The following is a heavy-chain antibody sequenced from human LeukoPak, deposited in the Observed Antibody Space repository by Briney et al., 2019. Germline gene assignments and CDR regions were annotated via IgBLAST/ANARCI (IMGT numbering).Heavy chain of an antibody. CDR3: ATSSIAVAGTGDAFDI. J-gene: IGHJ3*02. CDR2: IYYSGST. CDR1: GDSISSSNYY. Sequence: SETLSLTCTVSGDSISSSNYYWGWIRQSPGKGLEWIGSIYYSGSTYYNPSLKSRVTISVDTSKNQFSLKLSSVTAADTAVYYCATSSIAVAGTGDAFDIWGQGTMVTVSS. D-gene: IGHD6-19*01. V-gene: IGHV4-39*07.